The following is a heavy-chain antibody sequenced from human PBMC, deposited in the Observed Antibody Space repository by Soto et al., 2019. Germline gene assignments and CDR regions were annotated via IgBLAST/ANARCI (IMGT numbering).Heavy chain of an antibody. CDR3: ARPYSGSYYCYFDL. CDR1: GGSISSYY. CDR2: IYYSGST. V-gene: IGHV4-59*01. D-gene: IGHD1-26*01. J-gene: IGHJ2*01. Sequence: QVQLQESGPGLVKPSETLSLTCTVSGGSISSYYWSWIRQPPGKGLEWIGYIYYSGSTNYNPSLKSRVTISVDTSKNQFSLKLSSVTAADTAVYYCARPYSGSYYCYFDLWGRGTLVIVSS.